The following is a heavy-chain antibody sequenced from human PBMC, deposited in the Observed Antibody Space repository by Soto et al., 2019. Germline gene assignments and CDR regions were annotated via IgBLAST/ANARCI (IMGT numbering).Heavy chain of an antibody. D-gene: IGHD6-19*01. Sequence: EVQLVESGGGLVEPGGSLRLSCAASGFTFSRHSRTWVRQAPGRGLEWVSSIGTTSTYIYYADSVKGRFTISRDNAKNSLYLQMDSLRAEDTAVYYCARDGYSSGFDYWGQGTLVTASS. CDR1: GFTFSRHS. V-gene: IGHV3-21*01. J-gene: IGHJ4*02. CDR3: ARDGYSSGFDY. CDR2: IGTTSTYI.